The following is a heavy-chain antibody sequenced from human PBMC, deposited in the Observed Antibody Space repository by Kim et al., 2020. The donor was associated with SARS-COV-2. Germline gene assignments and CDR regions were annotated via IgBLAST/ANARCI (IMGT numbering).Heavy chain of an antibody. D-gene: IGHD3-10*01. CDR3: ARDTLWFGELLFPFGY. J-gene: IGHJ4*02. CDR2: ISAYNGNT. Sequence: ASVKVSCKASGYTFTSYGISWVRQAPGQGLEWMGWISAYNGNTNYAQKLQGRVTMTTDTSTSTAYMELRSLRSDDTAVYYCARDTLWFGELLFPFGYWGQGTLVTVSS. CDR1: GYTFTSYG. V-gene: IGHV1-18*04.